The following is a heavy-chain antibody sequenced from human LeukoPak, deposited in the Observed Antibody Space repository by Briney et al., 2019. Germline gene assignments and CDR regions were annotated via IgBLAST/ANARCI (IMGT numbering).Heavy chain of an antibody. D-gene: IGHD3-22*01. V-gene: IGHV3-23*01. Sequence: GGSLRLSCAASGFTFSSYVMSWVRQAPGKGLEWVSGISGSGGTTNYGDSVKGRFTISRDNSQRTLHLQMNSLRAEYTAVYYCAKDQPGGYYYARAGMDVWGQGTTVTVSS. J-gene: IGHJ6*02. CDR2: ISGSGGTT. CDR1: GFTFSSYV. CDR3: AKDQPGGYYYARAGMDV.